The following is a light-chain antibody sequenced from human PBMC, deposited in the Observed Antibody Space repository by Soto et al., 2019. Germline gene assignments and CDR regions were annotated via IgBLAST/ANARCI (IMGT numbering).Light chain of an antibody. CDR3: QQSYSTPT. CDR1: QGISSY. V-gene: IGKV1-8*01. Sequence: AIRRAHSPSSCPRCAVHRVTITFRASQGISSYLAWYQQKPGKAPKLLIYAASTLQSGVPSRFSGSGSGTDFTLTISSLQTEDFATYYCQQSYSTPTFGQGTRLEIK. J-gene: IGKJ5*01. CDR2: AAS.